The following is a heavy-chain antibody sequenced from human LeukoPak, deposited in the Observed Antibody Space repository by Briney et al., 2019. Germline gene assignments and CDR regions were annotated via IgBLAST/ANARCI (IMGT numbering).Heavy chain of an antibody. CDR1: GGSFSGYY. CDR2: INHSGST. V-gene: IGHV4-34*01. D-gene: IGHD6-13*01. Sequence: SETLSLTCAVYGGSFSGYYWSWIRQPPGKGLEWIGEINHSGSTNYNPSLKSRVTISVDTSKNQFSLKLSSVTAADTAVYYCARANEQQLDTTRGGYFDYWGQGTLVTVSS. J-gene: IGHJ4*02. CDR3: ARANEQQLDTTRGGYFDY.